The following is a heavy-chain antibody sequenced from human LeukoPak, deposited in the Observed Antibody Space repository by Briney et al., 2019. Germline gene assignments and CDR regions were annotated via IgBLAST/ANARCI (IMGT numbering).Heavy chain of an antibody. V-gene: IGHV1-69*04. J-gene: IGHJ4*02. D-gene: IGHD1-14*01. CDR3: ARANWNHIYFDY. CDR1: GGTFSSYA. Sequence: SVKVSCKASGGTFSSYAISWVRQAPGQGLEWMGRVIPILGIANYAQKFQGRVTITADKSTSTAYMELSSLRSEDTAVYYCARANWNHIYFDYWGQGTLVTVSS. CDR2: VIPILGIA.